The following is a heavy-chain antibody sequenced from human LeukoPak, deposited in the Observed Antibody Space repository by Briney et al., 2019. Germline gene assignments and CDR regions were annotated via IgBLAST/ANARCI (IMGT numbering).Heavy chain of an antibody. CDR3: ARTAARRFDY. J-gene: IGHJ4*02. CDR2: INPTGGST. V-gene: IGHV1-46*01. CDR1: GYTFSSYF. D-gene: IGHD6-6*01. Sequence: ASVKVSCKASGYTFSSYFMHWVRQAPGQGLEWMGIINPTGGSTTYAQKFQGRVTMTRDTSTSTVYMELSSLRSDDTAVYYCARTAARRFDYWGQGTLVTVSS.